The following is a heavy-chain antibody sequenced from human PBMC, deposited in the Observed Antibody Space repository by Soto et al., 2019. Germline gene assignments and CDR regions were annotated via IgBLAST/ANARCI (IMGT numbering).Heavy chain of an antibody. CDR3: ARDSEGWLQPTTPPAFDY. V-gene: IGHV1-69*04. J-gene: IGHJ4*02. CDR2: IIPILGIA. Sequence: SVKVSSKASGGTFSSYTISWVRQAPGQGLEWMGRIIPILGIANYAQKFQGRVTITADKSTSTAYMELSSLRSEDTAVYYCARDSEGWLQPTTPPAFDYWGQGTLVTLSS. CDR1: GGTFSSYT. D-gene: IGHD5-12*01.